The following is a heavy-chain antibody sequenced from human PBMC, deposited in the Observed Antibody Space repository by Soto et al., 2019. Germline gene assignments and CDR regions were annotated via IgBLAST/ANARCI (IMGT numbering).Heavy chain of an antibody. Sequence: EVPLLESGGGLVQPGGSLRLSCAASGFTFSTYAMSWVRQAPGKGLEWVSAISGSGGSRNYADSVKGRFTISRDNSKNTLYLQMNSLRAEDTAVYYCAKRHRERSSWYLNWFDAWGQGTLVTVSS. D-gene: IGHD6-13*01. CDR2: ISGSGGSR. V-gene: IGHV3-23*01. CDR3: AKRHRERSSWYLNWFDA. CDR1: GFTFSTYA. J-gene: IGHJ5*02.